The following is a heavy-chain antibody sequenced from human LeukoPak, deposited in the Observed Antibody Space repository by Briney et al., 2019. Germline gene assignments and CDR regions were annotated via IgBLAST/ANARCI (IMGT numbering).Heavy chain of an antibody. V-gene: IGHV4-34*01. D-gene: IGHD1-14*01. J-gene: IGHJ4*02. CDR1: GGSFRGYY. Sequence: SETLSLTCAVYGGSFRGYYWSWIRQPPGKGLEWIGEINHSGSTNYNPSLKSRVTISVDTSKNQFSLKLSSVTAADTAVYYCARAPEALSHGLLDYWGQGTLVTVSS. CDR3: ARAPEALSHGLLDY. CDR2: INHSGST.